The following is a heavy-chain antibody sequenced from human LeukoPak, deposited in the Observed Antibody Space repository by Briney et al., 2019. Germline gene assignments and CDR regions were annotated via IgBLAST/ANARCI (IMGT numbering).Heavy chain of an antibody. CDR2: ISYSGST. D-gene: IGHD3-3*01. V-gene: IGHV4-59*12. CDR3: AAASITIFGVAALDY. CDR1: GGSISNYY. J-gene: IGHJ4*02. Sequence: PSETLSLTCTVSGGSISNYYWSWIRQPPGKGLEWIGYISYSGSTNYNPSLKSRVTISVDTSKNQFSLKLSSVTAADTAVYYCAAASITIFGVAALDYWGQGTLVTVSS.